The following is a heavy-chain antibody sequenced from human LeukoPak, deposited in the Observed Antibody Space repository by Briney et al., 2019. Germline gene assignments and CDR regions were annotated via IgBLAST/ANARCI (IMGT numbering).Heavy chain of an antibody. Sequence: GGSLRLSCAASGFTVSSNYMSWVRQAPGKGLEWVSAISGSGGSTYYADSVKGRFTISRDNSKNTLYLQMNSLRAEDTAVYYCARDSGAYSSGWYDPAEYFQHWGQGTLVTVSS. D-gene: IGHD6-19*01. J-gene: IGHJ1*01. CDR2: ISGSGGST. CDR3: ARDSGAYSSGWYDPAEYFQH. V-gene: IGHV3-23*01. CDR1: GFTVSSNY.